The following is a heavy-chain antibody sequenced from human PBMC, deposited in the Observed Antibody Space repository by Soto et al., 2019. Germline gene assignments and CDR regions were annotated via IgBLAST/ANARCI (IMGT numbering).Heavy chain of an antibody. V-gene: IGHV3-15*07. J-gene: IGHJ4*01. Sequence: GGSLRLSCAASGFTFTNAWINWVRKAPGKGLEWVGRIKSKTDGGTTDYAEPVKGRFAISRDDSNNMVYLQMNSLKIEDTAVYYCTSDSYSTIIIVRFDYWGHGTLVTVSS. D-gene: IGHD3-22*01. CDR2: IKSKTDGGTT. CDR3: TSDSYSTIIIVRFDY. CDR1: GFTFTNAW.